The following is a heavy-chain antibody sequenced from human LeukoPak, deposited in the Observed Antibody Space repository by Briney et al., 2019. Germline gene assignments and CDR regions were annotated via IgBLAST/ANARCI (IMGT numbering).Heavy chain of an antibody. CDR2: ISAYNGNT. V-gene: IGHV1-18*01. J-gene: IGHJ5*02. Sequence: ASVKVSCKASGYTFTSYGISWVRQAPGQGLEWMGWISAYNGNTNYAQKLQGRVTMTTDTSTSTAYMELRSLRSGDTAVYYCARNYYDSSGYGSLNWFDPWGQGTLVTVSS. CDR1: GYTFTSYG. D-gene: IGHD3-22*01. CDR3: ARNYYDSSGYGSLNWFDP.